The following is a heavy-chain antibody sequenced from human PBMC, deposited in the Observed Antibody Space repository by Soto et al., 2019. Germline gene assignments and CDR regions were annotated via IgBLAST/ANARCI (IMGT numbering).Heavy chain of an antibody. Sequence: SETLSLTCAVSGGSISGGGYSWTWIRQPPGKGMEWIGCVYQSGSTYYNPSLKSRVTISSDRPYNQFSLKLSSVTAADTAVYYCARGYIDTINWSDPWGQGALVTVSS. CDR3: ARGYIDTINWSDP. V-gene: IGHV4-30-2*01. CDR2: VYQSGST. CDR1: GGSISGGGYS. J-gene: IGHJ5*02. D-gene: IGHD2-2*02.